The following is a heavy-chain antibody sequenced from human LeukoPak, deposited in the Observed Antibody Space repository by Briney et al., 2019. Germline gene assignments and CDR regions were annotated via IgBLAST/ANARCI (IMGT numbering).Heavy chain of an antibody. V-gene: IGHV3-30*18. D-gene: IGHD4-17*01. J-gene: IGHJ4*02. Sequence: GRSLRLSCAASGFTFSSYGMHWVRQAPGKGLEWVAVISYDGSNKYYADSVKGRFTISRDNSKNTLYLQMNSLRAEDTAVYYCAKLVVYGDYLDYWGQGTLVTVSS. CDR3: AKLVVYGDYLDY. CDR1: GFTFSSYG. CDR2: ISYDGSNK.